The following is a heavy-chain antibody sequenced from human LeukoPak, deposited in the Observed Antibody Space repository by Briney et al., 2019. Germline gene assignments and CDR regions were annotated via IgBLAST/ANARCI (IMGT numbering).Heavy chain of an antibody. CDR1: GGSISSSGYY. D-gene: IGHD1-26*01. J-gene: IGHJ5*02. CDR2: IYYSGST. CDR3: ARHEYSGSYYGLSWFDP. V-gene: IGHV4-39*01. Sequence: PSETLSLTCTVSGGSISSSGYYWGWIRQPPGKGLEWIASIYYSGSTYYNPSLKSRVAISVDTSKNQLSLKLSSLTAADTAVYYCARHEYSGSYYGLSWFDPWGQGTLVTVSS.